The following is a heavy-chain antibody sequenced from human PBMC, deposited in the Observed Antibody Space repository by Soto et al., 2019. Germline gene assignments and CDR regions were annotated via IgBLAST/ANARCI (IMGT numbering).Heavy chain of an antibody. CDR3: ARDRVGYSSSPFRGMDV. D-gene: IGHD6-13*01. V-gene: IGHV4-30-4*08. CDR2: IYYSGST. J-gene: IGHJ6*02. CDR1: GGYINNCDYN. Sequence: TLSLTCTVSGGYINNCDYNWSWNRQPPAKGLEWIGYIYYSGSTYYNPSLKSRVTISVDTSKNQFSLKLSSVTAADTAVYYCARDRVGYSSSPFRGMDVWGQGTTVTVSS.